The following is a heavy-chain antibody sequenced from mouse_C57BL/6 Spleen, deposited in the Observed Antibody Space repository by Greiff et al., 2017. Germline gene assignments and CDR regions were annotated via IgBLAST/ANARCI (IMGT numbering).Heavy chain of an antibody. V-gene: IGHV1-85*01. CDR3: ARAITTVVATDYAMGY. CDR1: GYTFTSYD. Sequence: QVQLQQSGPELVKPGASVKLSCKASGYTFTSYDINWVKQRPGQGLEWIGWIYPRDGSTKYNEKFKGKATLTVDTSSSTAYMELHRLTSEDSAVYFWARAITTVVATDYAMGYWGQGTSVTVSS. D-gene: IGHD1-1*01. J-gene: IGHJ4*01. CDR2: IYPRDGST.